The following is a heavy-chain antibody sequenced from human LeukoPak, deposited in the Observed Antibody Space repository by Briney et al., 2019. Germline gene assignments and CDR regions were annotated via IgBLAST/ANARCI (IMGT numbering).Heavy chain of an antibody. V-gene: IGHV1-18*01. CDR2: ISAYNGNT. J-gene: IGHJ3*02. D-gene: IGHD6-19*01. Sequence: GASVKVSCKASGYTFTIYGISWVRQAPGQGLEWMGWISAYNGNTNYAQKLQGRVTMTTDTSTSTAYMELRSLRSDDTAVYYCAIAQRTAVAGWDAFDIWGQGTMVTVSS. CDR1: GYTFTIYG. CDR3: AIAQRTAVAGWDAFDI.